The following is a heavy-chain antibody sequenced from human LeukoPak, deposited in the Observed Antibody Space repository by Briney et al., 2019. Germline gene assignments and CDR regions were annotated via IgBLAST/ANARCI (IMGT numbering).Heavy chain of an antibody. V-gene: IGHV1-69*13. CDR2: IIPIFGTA. Sequence: GASVKVSCKASGGTFSSYAISWVRQAPGQGLEWMGRIIPIFGTANYAQKFQGRVTITADESTSTAYMELSSLRSEDTAVYYCAREGLSPSYYDSSVVTQGNYYYYYMDVWGKGTTVTVSS. D-gene: IGHD3-22*01. J-gene: IGHJ6*03. CDR1: GGTFSSYA. CDR3: AREGLSPSYYDSSVVTQGNYYYYYMDV.